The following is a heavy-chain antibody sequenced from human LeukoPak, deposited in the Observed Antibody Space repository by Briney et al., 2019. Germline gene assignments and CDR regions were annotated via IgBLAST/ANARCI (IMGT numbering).Heavy chain of an antibody. J-gene: IGHJ4*02. CDR1: GFTFSDYY. CDR2: ISSSSSYT. CDR3: ARDRYAYGPGSYFDY. D-gene: IGHD3-10*01. Sequence: PGGSLRLSCAASGFTFSDYYMSWIRQAPGKGLEWVSYISSSSSYTNYADSVKGRFTISRDNAKNSLYLQMNSLRAEDTAVYYCARDRYAYGPGSYFDYWGQGTLVTVSS. V-gene: IGHV3-11*06.